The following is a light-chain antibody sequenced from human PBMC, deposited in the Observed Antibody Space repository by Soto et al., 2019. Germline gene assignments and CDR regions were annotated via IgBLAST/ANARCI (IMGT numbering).Light chain of an antibody. V-gene: IGLV2-14*01. CDR3: SSYTSRSTLV. Sequence: QSVLTQPASLSGSPGQSITISCSGTSRDIGAYNLVSWYQQLPGKAPKLLIYEVRSRPSGISYRFSGSKSGTTASLTISSLLPEDEADYYCSSYTSRSTLVLGGGTKLTVL. CDR1: SRDIGAYNL. J-gene: IGLJ2*01. CDR2: EVR.